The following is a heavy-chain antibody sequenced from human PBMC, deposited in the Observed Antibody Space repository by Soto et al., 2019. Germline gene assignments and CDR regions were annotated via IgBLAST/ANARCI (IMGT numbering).Heavy chain of an antibody. CDR3: AHSPGAKRWSFDS. CDR1: GLSLSTSGVG. V-gene: IGHV2-5*02. J-gene: IGHJ5*01. CDR2: IYWDADK. Sequence: QITLKESGPTLVKPTQTLTLTCTFSGLSLSTSGVGMGWIRQPPGKALEWLALIYWDADKRYSPSLKSRLPIPKDTSNNQVVLTLAHMDPDDTATYYCAHSPGAKRWSFDSWGQGNLVPVSS. D-gene: IGHD2-15*01.